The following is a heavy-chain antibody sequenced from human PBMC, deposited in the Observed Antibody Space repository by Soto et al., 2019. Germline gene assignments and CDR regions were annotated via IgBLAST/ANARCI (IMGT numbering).Heavy chain of an antibody. Sequence: QVQLQQWGAGLLKPSETLSLTCAVYGGSFSGYQWSWIRQTPGKGLEWIGRINDSGDINYNPSLKSRVTILVDSPKKQISLRLSSVTAADTAVYYCARGLILWFGELSRRGGYYYYMDVCGNGNTVTVSS. CDR1: GGSFSGYQ. V-gene: IGHV4-34*01. J-gene: IGHJ6*03. D-gene: IGHD3-10*01. CDR3: ARGLILWFGELSRRGGYYYYMDV. CDR2: INDSGDI.